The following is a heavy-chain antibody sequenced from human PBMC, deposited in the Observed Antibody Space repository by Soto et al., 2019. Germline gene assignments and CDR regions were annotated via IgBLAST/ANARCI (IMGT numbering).Heavy chain of an antibody. D-gene: IGHD2-2*02. J-gene: IGHJ4*02. CDR2: LSSGGGTT. V-gene: IGHV3-23*01. CDR1: GFTFSIYA. CDR3: VRKVVLGYCSGPSCYKNVGYFDF. Sequence: GGSLRLSCAASGFTFSIYAMSWVRQAPGKGLEWVSTLSSGGGTTYYADSVKGRFAISRDNARKSLYLQMDSLRDEDTAVYYCVRKVVLGYCSGPSCYKNVGYFDFWGQGTLVTVSS.